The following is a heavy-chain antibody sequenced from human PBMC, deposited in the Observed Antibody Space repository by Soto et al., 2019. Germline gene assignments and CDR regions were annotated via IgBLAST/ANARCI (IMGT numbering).Heavy chain of an antibody. Sequence: ASVKVSCKASGYTFTSYYMHCVRQAPGQVLEWMGIINPSGGSTSYAQKFQGRVTMTRDTSTSTVYMELSSLRSEDTAVYYCARDPADYYDSSGYYRPDYYYGMDVWGQGTTVTVSS. D-gene: IGHD3-22*01. CDR1: GYTFTSYY. J-gene: IGHJ6*02. CDR3: ARDPADYYDSSGYYRPDYYYGMDV. CDR2: INPSGGST. V-gene: IGHV1-46*01.